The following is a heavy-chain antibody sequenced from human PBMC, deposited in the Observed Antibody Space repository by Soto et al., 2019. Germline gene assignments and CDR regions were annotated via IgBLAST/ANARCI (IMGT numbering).Heavy chain of an antibody. CDR3: ARGRTVRDHDDFDL. Sequence: QVQLVESGGGVVQPGRSLRLSCAASGFTFSSYSMHWVRQAPCKGLEWVAAMSYDGNSTYFADSVKGRFTISRDNSQNTLSLQINSLGAEDSAVYYCARGRTVRDHDDFDLWGQGTLVTVSS. V-gene: IGHV3-30-3*01. J-gene: IGHJ4*02. D-gene: IGHD2-21*01. CDR1: GFTFSSYS. CDR2: MSYDGNST.